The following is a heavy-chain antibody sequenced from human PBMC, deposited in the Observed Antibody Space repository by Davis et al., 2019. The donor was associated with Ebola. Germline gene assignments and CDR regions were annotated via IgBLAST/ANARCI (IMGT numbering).Heavy chain of an antibody. CDR1: GGSISSGDYY. V-gene: IGHV4-30-4*01. CDR3: ARVPVWSGPDEGPIGLPPGTLLQEHL. D-gene: IGHD3-3*01. J-gene: IGHJ6*01. CDR2: IYYSGST. Sequence: SETLSLTCTVSGGSISSGDYYWSWIRQPPGKGLEWIGYIYYSGSTYYNPSLKSRVTISVDTSKNQFSLKLSSVTAADTAVYYCARVPVWSGPDEGPIGLPPGTLLQEHLWG.